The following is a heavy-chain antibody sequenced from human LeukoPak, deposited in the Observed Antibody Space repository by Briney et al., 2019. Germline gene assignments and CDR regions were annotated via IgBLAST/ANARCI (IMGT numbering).Heavy chain of an antibody. V-gene: IGHV3-73*01. CDR1: GFTFSGSD. CDR3: ATVPACTDCYAYYFDY. J-gene: IGHJ4*02. Sequence: GGSLRLSXAASGFTFSGSDMYWVRQASEKGLEWVGRVRSKANNYATAYTASVKGRFTISRDDSKNTAYLQMNSLKTEDTAVYYCATVPACTDCYAYYFDYWGQGTLVTVSS. D-gene: IGHD2-2*01. CDR2: VRSKANNYAT.